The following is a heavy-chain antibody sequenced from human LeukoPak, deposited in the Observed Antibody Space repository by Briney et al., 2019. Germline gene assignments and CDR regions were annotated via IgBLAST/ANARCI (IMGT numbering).Heavy chain of an antibody. J-gene: IGHJ4*02. CDR2: IYYSGST. V-gene: IGHV4-61*01. D-gene: IGHD6-19*01. CDR3: ARGQGFGWSYFDY. Sequence: SETLSLTCTVSGGSVSSGSNCWGWIRQPPGKGLEWIGYIYYSGSTNYNPSLKSRVTISVDTSKNQFSLRLISVTAADTAVYYCARGQGFGWSYFDYWGQGTLVTVSS. CDR1: GGSVSSGSNC.